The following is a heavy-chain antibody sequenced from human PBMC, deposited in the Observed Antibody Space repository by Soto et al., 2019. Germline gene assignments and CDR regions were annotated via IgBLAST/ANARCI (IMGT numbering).Heavy chain of an antibody. CDR3: AKVSRIAVAGTSLVYYYYGMDV. D-gene: IGHD6-19*01. J-gene: IGHJ6*02. CDR1: GFTFSSYA. Sequence: EVQLLESGGGLVQPGGSLRLSCAASGFTFSSYAMSWVRQAPGKGLEWVSAISGSGGSTYYADSVKGRFTISRDNSKNTRYLQMNSLRAEDTAVYYCAKVSRIAVAGTSLVYYYYGMDVWGQGTTVTVSS. CDR2: ISGSGGST. V-gene: IGHV3-23*01.